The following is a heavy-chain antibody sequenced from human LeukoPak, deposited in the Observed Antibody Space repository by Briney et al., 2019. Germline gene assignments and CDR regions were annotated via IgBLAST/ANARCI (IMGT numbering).Heavy chain of an antibody. J-gene: IGHJ6*03. Sequence: GGSLRLSCAASGFTFNSYAMNWVRQAPGKGLEWVSSISGSGGSTYYADSVKGRFTISRDSSKNTLYLQINSLRAEDTAVYYCAKSDPVGSSSWYSVHPYYMDVWGKGTTVTVSS. CDR2: ISGSGGST. V-gene: IGHV3-23*01. CDR1: GFTFNSYA. D-gene: IGHD6-13*01. CDR3: AKSDPVGSSSWYSVHPYYMDV.